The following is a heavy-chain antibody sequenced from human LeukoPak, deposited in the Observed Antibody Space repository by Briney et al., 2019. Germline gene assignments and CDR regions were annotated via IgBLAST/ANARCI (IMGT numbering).Heavy chain of an antibody. CDR3: ARTYYYDSSGPVTDY. CDR1: GYTFTGYY. J-gene: IGHJ4*02. D-gene: IGHD3-22*01. Sequence: ASVKVSCKASGYTFTGYYMHWVRQAPGQGLEWMGWINPNSGGTIYAQKFQGRVTMTRDTSISTAYMELSRLRSDDTAVYYCARTYYYDSSGPVTDYWGQGTLVTVSS. V-gene: IGHV1-2*02. CDR2: INPNSGGT.